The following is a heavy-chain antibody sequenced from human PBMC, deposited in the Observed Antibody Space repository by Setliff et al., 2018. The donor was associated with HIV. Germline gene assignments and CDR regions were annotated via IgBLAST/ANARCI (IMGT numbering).Heavy chain of an antibody. CDR2: VNLSGGS. V-gene: IGHV4-61*01. D-gene: IGHD3-16*01. CDR1: GASVTNVLYY. CDR3: ARGGAIAEGDSFDF. J-gene: IGHJ3*01. Sequence: PSETLSLTCTVSGASVTNVLYYWTWIRQSPGKRLEWIGEVNLSGGSKSNPSLKSRVTLSLDTSKNQFSLNLTSVTAADAGHYYCARGGAIAEGDSFDFWSLGKVVTVSS.